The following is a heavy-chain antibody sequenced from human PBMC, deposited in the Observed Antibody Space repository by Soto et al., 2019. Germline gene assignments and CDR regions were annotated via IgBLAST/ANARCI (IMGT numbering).Heavy chain of an antibody. CDR2: INPNSGGT. V-gene: IGHV1-2*02. J-gene: IGHJ5*02. CDR3: ARAVGGIVVVPAAILANCFDP. D-gene: IGHD2-2*01. Sequence: QVQLVQSGAEVKKPGASVKVSCKASGYTFTGYYMHWVRQAPGQGLEWMGWINPNSGGTNYAQKFQGRVTMTRDTSISTAYMELSRLRSDATAVYYCARAVGGIVVVPAAILANCFDPWGQGTLVTVSS. CDR1: GYTFTGYY.